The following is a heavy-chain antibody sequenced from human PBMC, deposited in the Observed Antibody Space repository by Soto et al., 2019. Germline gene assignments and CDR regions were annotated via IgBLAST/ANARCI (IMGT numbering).Heavy chain of an antibody. D-gene: IGHD3-22*01. CDR1: GFTFSSYD. Sequence: GGSLRLSCAASGFTFSSYDMNWVRQAPGKGLEWVSYISSSGSTIYYADSVKGRFTISRDNAKNSLYLQMNSLRAEDTAVYYCARRMYYYDSSGYYSGYYYYGMDVWGQGTTVTVSS. J-gene: IGHJ6*02. CDR2: ISSSGSTI. CDR3: ARRMYYYDSSGYYSGYYYYGMDV. V-gene: IGHV3-48*03.